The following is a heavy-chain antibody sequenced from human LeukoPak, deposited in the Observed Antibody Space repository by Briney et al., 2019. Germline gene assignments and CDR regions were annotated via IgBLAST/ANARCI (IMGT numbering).Heavy chain of an antibody. Sequence: SETLSLTCTVSGGSISSYYWSWIRQPPGKGLEWIGYIYYSGSTNYNPSLKSRVTISVDTSKNQFSLKLSSVTAAGTAVYYCASRSGYGSGGYFDYWGQGTLVTVSS. V-gene: IGHV4-59*01. CDR3: ASRSGYGSGGYFDY. CDR1: GGSISSYY. CDR2: IYYSGST. J-gene: IGHJ4*02. D-gene: IGHD3-10*01.